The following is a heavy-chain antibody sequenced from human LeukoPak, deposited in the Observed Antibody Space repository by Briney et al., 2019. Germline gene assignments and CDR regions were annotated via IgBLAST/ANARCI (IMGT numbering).Heavy chain of an antibody. CDR1: GFTFSSYG. CDR3: ASTPNYDYVWGSYRDY. J-gene: IGHJ4*02. Sequence: GGSLRLSCAASGFTFSSYGMHWVRQAPGKGLEWVSYISSSGSTIYYADSVKGRFTISRDNAKNSLYLQMNSLRAEDTAVYYCASTPNYDYVWGSYRDYWGQGTLVTVSS. V-gene: IGHV3-48*04. CDR2: ISSSGSTI. D-gene: IGHD3-16*02.